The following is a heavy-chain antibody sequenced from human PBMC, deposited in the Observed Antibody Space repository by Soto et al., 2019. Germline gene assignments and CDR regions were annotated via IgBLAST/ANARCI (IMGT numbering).Heavy chain of an antibody. V-gene: IGHV3-23*01. J-gene: IGHJ4*02. CDR1: GFTFSSYA. CDR3: AKDPGGPRGYSGSAISGIDY. Sequence: EVQLLESGGGLVQPGGSLRLSCAASGFTFSSYAMSWVRQAPGKGLEWVSAISGSGGSTYYADSVKGRFTISRDNSKNTLYLQMNSLRAEDTAVYYCAKDPGGPRGYSGSAISGIDYWGQGTLVTVSS. D-gene: IGHD5-12*01. CDR2: ISGSGGST.